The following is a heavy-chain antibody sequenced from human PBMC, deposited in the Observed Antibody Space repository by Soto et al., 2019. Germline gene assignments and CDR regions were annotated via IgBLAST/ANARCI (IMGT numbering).Heavy chain of an antibody. CDR3: ASLYDILTAHSPSYSSGMDV. CDR1: GGTFSSYA. J-gene: IGHJ6*02. D-gene: IGHD3-9*01. V-gene: IGHV1-69*13. Sequence: SVKVSCKASGGTFSSYAISWVRQAPGQGLEWMGGIIPIFVTANYAQKFQGRVTITADESTSTAYMELSSLRSEDTAVYYCASLYDILTAHSPSYSSGMDVWGQGTTLTVSS. CDR2: IIPIFVTA.